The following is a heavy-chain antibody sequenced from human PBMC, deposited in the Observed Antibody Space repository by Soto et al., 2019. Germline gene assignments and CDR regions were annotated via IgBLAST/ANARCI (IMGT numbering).Heavy chain of an antibody. CDR3: AREGRYCGTTSCYGWWFDP. CDR1: GGSLSGYD. Sequence: QVHLQQWGTGLLKPSETLSLTCAVNGGSLSGYDWSWIRQSPGKGLEWIGEINHSGSTQYNPSLKRRVTISLDTSKNQFSLKRSSVTAADTSVYYCAREGRYCGTTSCYGWWFDPWGQGTLVTVSS. D-gene: IGHD2-2*01. CDR2: INHSGST. V-gene: IGHV4-34*01. J-gene: IGHJ5*02.